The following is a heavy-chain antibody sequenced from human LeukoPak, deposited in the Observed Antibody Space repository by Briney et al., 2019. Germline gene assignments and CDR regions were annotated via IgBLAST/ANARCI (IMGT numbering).Heavy chain of an antibody. CDR3: AREDLYYYDSSGAEYFQH. Sequence: ASVTVSCKASGYTFTGYYMHWVRQAPGQGLEWMGWINPNSGGTNYAQKFQGRVTMTRDTSISTAYMELSRLRSDDTAVYYCAREDLYYYDSSGAEYFQHWGQGTLVTVS. CDR2: INPNSGGT. CDR1: GYTFTGYY. D-gene: IGHD3-22*01. J-gene: IGHJ1*01. V-gene: IGHV1-2*02.